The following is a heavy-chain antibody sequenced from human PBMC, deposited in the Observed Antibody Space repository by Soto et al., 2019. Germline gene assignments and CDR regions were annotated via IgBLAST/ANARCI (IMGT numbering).Heavy chain of an antibody. CDR2: ISSGSTYI. J-gene: IGHJ3*02. Sequence: GGPLRLSCAASGFNFSDYGMNWVRQAPGKGLEWVSSISSGSTYIYYADSVKGRFTISRDNAKNTLYLQMNSLRAEDTAVYYCARGYSSGWFQVGAFDIWGQGTMVTVSS. V-gene: IGHV3-21*04. CDR1: GFNFSDYG. CDR3: ARGYSSGWFQVGAFDI. D-gene: IGHD6-19*01.